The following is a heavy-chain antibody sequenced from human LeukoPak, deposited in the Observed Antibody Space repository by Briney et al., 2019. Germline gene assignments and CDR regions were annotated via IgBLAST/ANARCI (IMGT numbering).Heavy chain of an antibody. J-gene: IGHJ4*02. V-gene: IGHV3-74*01. CDR3: ARSRYASSGDY. CDR2: SDNDGSST. CDR1: GFTFSQYW. Sequence: GGSLRLSCAASGFTFSQYWMHWVRQAPGKGLVWVSGSDNDGSSTRYADSVRGRFTISRDNAKKTLYLQMNSLRAEDTAVYYCARSRYASSGDYWGPGTLVTVYS. D-gene: IGHD6-25*01.